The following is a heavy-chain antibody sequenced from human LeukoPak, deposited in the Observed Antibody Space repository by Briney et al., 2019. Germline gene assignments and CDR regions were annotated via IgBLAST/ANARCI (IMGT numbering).Heavy chain of an antibody. V-gene: IGHV3-23*01. CDR3: AKVDSRDGYNSGPVAFDI. CDR1: GFTFSSYG. D-gene: IGHD5-24*01. J-gene: IGHJ3*02. CDR2: ISGSGGST. Sequence: GGSLRLSCAASGFTFSSYGMSWVRQAPGKGLEWVLAISGSGGSTYYADSVKGRFTISRDNPKNTLYLQMNSLRAEDTAVYYCAKVDSRDGYNSGPVAFDIWGQGTMVTVSS.